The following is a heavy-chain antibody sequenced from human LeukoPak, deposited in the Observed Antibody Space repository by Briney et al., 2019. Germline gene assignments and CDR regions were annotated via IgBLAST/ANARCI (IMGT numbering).Heavy chain of an antibody. CDR3: ARGSKVVTAIAWFDP. D-gene: IGHD2-21*02. J-gene: IGHJ5*02. Sequence: GASVKVSCKASGYSFTSHYMHWVRQAPGQGLEWMGIINPSGGSTSYAQKFQGRVTMTRDMSTSTAYMELSSLRSEDTAVYYCARGSKVVTAIAWFDPWGQGTLVTVSS. CDR2: INPSGGST. V-gene: IGHV1-46*01. CDR1: GYSFTSHY.